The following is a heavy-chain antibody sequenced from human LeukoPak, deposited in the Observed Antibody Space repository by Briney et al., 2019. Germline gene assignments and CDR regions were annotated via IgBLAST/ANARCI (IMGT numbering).Heavy chain of an antibody. V-gene: IGHV3-23*01. J-gene: IGHJ4*02. CDR1: GFTFSSYA. CDR3: AKLPLLFGSSGFFDY. Sequence: GGSLRLSCAASGFTFSSYAMSWVRQAPGKGLEWVSAISGGGGSTYYADSVKGRFTISRDNSKNTLYLQMNSLRAEYTAVYYCAKLPLLFGSSGFFDYWGQGTLVTVSS. D-gene: IGHD3-22*01. CDR2: ISGGGGST.